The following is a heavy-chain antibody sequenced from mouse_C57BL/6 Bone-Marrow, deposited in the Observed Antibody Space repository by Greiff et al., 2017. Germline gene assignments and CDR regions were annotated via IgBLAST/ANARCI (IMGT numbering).Heavy chain of an antibody. J-gene: IGHJ3*01. D-gene: IGHD2-2*01. CDR1: GYTFTIYW. Sequence: QVQLQQPGAELVRPGTSVKLSCKASGYTFTIYWMHWVKQRPGQGLEWIGVIDPSDSYTNYNQKFKGKATLTVDTSSSTAYMQLSSLTSEDSAVYYCARGMVTTAYWGQGTLVTVSA. CDR2: IDPSDSYT. V-gene: IGHV1-59*01. CDR3: ARGMVTTAY.